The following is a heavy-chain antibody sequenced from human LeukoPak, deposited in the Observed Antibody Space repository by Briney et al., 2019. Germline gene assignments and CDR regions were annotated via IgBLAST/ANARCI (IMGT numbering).Heavy chain of an antibody. V-gene: IGHV1-2*02. CDR1: GYTFTGYY. CDR2: INPNSGGT. J-gene: IGHJ5*02. CDR3: ARDLGPNWFDP. Sequence: ASVKVSCKASGYTFTGYYMHWVRQAPGQGLEWMGWINPNSGGTNYAQKFQGRVAMTKDTSISTAYMELSRLRSDDTAVYYCARDLGPNWFDPWGQGTLVTVSS.